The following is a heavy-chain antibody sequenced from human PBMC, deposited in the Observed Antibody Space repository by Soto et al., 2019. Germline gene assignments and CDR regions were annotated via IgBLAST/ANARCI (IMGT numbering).Heavy chain of an antibody. J-gene: IGHJ5*02. CDR1: GGSISSGGYY. V-gene: IGHV4-31*03. Sequence: PSETLSLTCTVSGGSISSGGYYWSWIRQHPGKGLEWIGYIYYSGSTYYNPSLKSRVTISVDTSKNQFSLKLSSVTAADTAVYYCARDGCSGGSCYSRWFDPWGQGTLVTVSS. CDR3: ARDGCSGGSCYSRWFDP. D-gene: IGHD2-15*01. CDR2: IYYSGST.